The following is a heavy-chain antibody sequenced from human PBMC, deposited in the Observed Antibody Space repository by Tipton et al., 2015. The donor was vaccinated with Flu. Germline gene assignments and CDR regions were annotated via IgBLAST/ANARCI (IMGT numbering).Heavy chain of an antibody. D-gene: IGHD2-15*01. V-gene: IGHV3-7*03. J-gene: IGHJ4*02. Sequence: GSLRLSFAASGFTFSSYWMTWVRQAPGKGLEWVANIKQDGSVKYYVDSVKGRFTISRDNAKDSLFLQMNSLRAEDTAVYYCARAIAGSDSLWGQGTLVTVSS. CDR1: GFTFSSYW. CDR3: ARAIAGSDSL. CDR2: IKQDGSVK.